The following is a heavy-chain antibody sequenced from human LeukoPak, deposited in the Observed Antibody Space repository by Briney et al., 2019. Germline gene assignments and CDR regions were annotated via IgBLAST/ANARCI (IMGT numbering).Heavy chain of an antibody. CDR1: GFTFRTYS. Sequence: GALRLSCAASGFTFRTYSINWVRQAPGKGLEWVSSISGNSSYFYYADSVKGRFAIYRDNAENSLYLQMNSLRDEDTAVYYCARGGSGYSYGKIDSWGQGILVTVSS. D-gene: IGHD5-18*01. J-gene: IGHJ4*02. V-gene: IGHV3-21*01. CDR2: ISGNSSYF. CDR3: ARGGSGYSYGKIDS.